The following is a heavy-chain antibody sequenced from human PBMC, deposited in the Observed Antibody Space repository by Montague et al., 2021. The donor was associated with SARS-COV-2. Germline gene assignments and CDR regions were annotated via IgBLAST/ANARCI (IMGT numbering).Heavy chain of an antibody. CDR1: GFTFSSHN. CDR2: ISRSSDTI. CDR3: ARALSSQGSFQWGYYFDS. Sequence: SLRLSCAASGFTFSSHNINWVRQAPGKGLEWVSYISRSSDTIYYADSVKGRFTISRDNAKNLLYLQMNSLRDEDTAVYYCARALSSQGSFQWGYYFDSWGRGTPVTVSA. J-gene: IGHJ4*02. D-gene: IGHD1-26*01. V-gene: IGHV3-48*02.